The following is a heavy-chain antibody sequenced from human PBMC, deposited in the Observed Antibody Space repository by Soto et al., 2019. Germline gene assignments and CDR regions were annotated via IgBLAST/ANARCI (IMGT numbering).Heavy chain of an antibody. CDR2: ISYDGSDK. CDR3: VKDRVTGAYGQYYGMEV. CDR1: VFTFNNSG. D-gene: IGHD2-21*02. V-gene: IGHV3-30*18. J-gene: IGHJ6*02. Sequence: VGSLRLSCRFSVFTFNNSGVHCVRHSPGKWLEWMAVISYDGSDKYYADFVKGRVIISRDNSKNTLNLEMNSLRAEDTATYYCVKDRVTGAYGQYYGMEVGGHGTTVTVSS.